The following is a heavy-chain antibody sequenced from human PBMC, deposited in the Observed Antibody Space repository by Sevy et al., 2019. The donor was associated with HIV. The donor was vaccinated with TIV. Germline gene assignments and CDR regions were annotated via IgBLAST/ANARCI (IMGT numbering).Heavy chain of an antibody. V-gene: IGHV3-30-3*01. CDR3: ARELSSGWSTGVYYYGMDV. Sequence: QLGGSLRLSCAASGFTFSSYAMHWVRPAPGKGLEWVAVISYDGSNKYYADSVKGRFTISRDNSKNTLYLQMNSLRAEDTAVYYCARELSSGWSTGVYYYGMDVWGQGTTVTVSS. CDR2: ISYDGSNK. J-gene: IGHJ6*02. CDR1: GFTFSSYA. D-gene: IGHD6-19*01.